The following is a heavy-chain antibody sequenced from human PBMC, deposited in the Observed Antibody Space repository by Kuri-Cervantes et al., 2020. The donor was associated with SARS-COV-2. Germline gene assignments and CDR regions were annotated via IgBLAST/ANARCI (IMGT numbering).Heavy chain of an antibody. CDR1: DFKFSTYT. V-gene: IGHV3-23*01. D-gene: IGHD5-18*01. CDR2: ISGSGIST. J-gene: IGHJ4*02. Sequence: LSLTCAASDFKFSTYTMNWVRQAPGKGLEWVSSISGSGISTDYADSVKGRFTISRDNSKNTLYLQMNSLRADETAVYYCAKERGYGNEYVDYWGQGTLVTVSS. CDR3: AKERGYGNEYVDY.